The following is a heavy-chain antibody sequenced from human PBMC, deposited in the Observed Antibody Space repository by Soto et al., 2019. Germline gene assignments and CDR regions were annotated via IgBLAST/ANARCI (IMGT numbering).Heavy chain of an antibody. CDR3: TRDIGGWGAY. V-gene: IGHV3-74*01. D-gene: IGHD3-10*01. CDR1: GFTFSNFW. CDR2: INEDGRII. Sequence: EVQLVESGGGLVQPGGSLRLSCAASGFTFSNFWMHWVHQVPGKGLMWVSRINEDGRIINYADSVKGRFTISRDNAREPLYLKINGLRAGDTAIYYCTRDIGGWGAYWGQGALVTVSS. J-gene: IGHJ4*02.